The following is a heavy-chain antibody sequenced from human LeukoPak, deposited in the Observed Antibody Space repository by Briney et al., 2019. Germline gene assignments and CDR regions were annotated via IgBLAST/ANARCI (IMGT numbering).Heavy chain of an antibody. D-gene: IGHD4-11*01. CDR1: EYTFTGYY. Sequence: ASVKVSCKAFEYTFTGYYIHWVRQAPGQGLEWMGWINPNSGGTNYAQKFQGRVTMTRDTSISTAYMELSRLTSDDTAVYYCARDAIVRDYSNSDYWGQGTLVTVSS. J-gene: IGHJ4*02. CDR2: INPNSGGT. V-gene: IGHV1-2*02. CDR3: ARDAIVRDYSNSDY.